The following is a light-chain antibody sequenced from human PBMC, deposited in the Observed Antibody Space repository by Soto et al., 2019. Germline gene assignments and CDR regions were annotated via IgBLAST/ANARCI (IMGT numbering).Light chain of an antibody. Sequence: EIVLTQSPGTLSLSPGERATLSCRASQSVSSNYLAWYQQKPGQPPRLLISDASNRATGIPDRFSGSGSGTDFTLTISILEPEDFAVYYCQHYGRSPPSWTFGQGTKVEIK. CDR2: DAS. J-gene: IGKJ1*01. CDR1: QSVSSNY. CDR3: QHYGRSPPSWT. V-gene: IGKV3-20*01.